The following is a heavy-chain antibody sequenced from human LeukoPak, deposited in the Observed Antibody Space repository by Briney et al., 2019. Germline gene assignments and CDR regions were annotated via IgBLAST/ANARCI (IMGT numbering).Heavy chain of an antibody. CDR1: GFTVSSNY. Sequence: PWGSLRLSCAASGFTVSSNYMSWVRQAPGKGLEWVSVIYSGGSTYYTDSVKGRLTISRDNSKNTLYLQMKSLRAEDTAVYYCAIRYFDWLLYWGQGTLVTVS. D-gene: IGHD3-9*01. V-gene: IGHV3-53*01. CDR2: IYSGGST. J-gene: IGHJ4*02. CDR3: AIRYFDWLLY.